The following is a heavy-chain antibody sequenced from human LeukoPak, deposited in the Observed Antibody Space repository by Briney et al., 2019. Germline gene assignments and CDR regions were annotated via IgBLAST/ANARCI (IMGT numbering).Heavy chain of an antibody. CDR2: ISYDGSKK. D-gene: IGHD1-1*01. V-gene: IGHV3-30*03. J-gene: IGHJ5*02. CDR3: TRVAQSGPTGWFDP. CDR1: GFIFSSYG. Sequence: GGSLRLSCAASGFIFSSYGMHWVRQAPGKGLEWVAVISYDGSKKYYADSVKGRFTISRDNPGNVFYLQMDSLRAEDTAVYYCTRVAQSGPTGWFDPWGQGTLVTVSS.